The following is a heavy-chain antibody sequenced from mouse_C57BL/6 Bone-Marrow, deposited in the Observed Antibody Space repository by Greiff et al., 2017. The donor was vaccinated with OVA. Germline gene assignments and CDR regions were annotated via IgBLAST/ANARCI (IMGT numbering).Heavy chain of an antibody. J-gene: IGHJ4*01. CDR1: GYTFTSYW. Sequence: QVQLQQPGAELVMPGASVKLSCKASGYTFTSYWMHWVKQRPGQGLEWIGEIDPSDSYTNYNQKFKGKSTLTVDKSSSTAYMQRSSLTSEDSAVYYCAREAENGYYPFYYAMDYWGQGTSVTVSA. CDR2: IDPSDSYT. CDR3: AREAENGYYPFYYAMDY. V-gene: IGHV1-69*01. D-gene: IGHD2-3*01.